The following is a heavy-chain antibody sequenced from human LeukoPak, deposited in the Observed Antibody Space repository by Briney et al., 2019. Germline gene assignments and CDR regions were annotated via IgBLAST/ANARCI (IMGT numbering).Heavy chain of an antibody. J-gene: IGHJ6*03. CDR3: ARGKRGYSYGYYYYYYMDV. D-gene: IGHD5-18*01. Sequence: SVKVSCKASGGTFSSYAISWVRQAPGQGLEWMGGIIPIFGTANYAQKFQGRVTITADESTSTAYMELSSLRSEDTAVYYCARGKRGYSYGYYYYYYMDVWGKGTTVTVSS. CDR2: IIPIFGTA. CDR1: GGTFSSYA. V-gene: IGHV1-69*13.